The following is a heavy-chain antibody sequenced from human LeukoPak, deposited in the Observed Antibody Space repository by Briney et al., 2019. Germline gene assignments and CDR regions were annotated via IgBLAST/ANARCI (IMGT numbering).Heavy chain of an antibody. Sequence: GGSLRLSCAASGFTFSSYGMHWVRQAPGKGLEWVAFIRYDGSNKYYADSVKGRFTISRDNYKNTLYLQMNSLRAEDTAVYYCAKDSSVYYYDSRNCDYWGQGTLVTVSS. J-gene: IGHJ4*02. CDR1: GFTFSSYG. D-gene: IGHD3-22*01. CDR3: AKDSSVYYYDSRNCDY. V-gene: IGHV3-30*02. CDR2: IRYDGSNK.